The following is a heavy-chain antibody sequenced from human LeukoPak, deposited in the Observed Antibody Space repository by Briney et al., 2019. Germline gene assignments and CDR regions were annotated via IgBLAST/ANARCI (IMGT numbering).Heavy chain of an antibody. CDR1: GYTFTGYY. D-gene: IGHD4-23*01. CDR2: INPNSGGT. J-gene: IGHJ4*02. CDR3: ARVYGGNPGSFDY. Sequence: ASVKVSCKASGYTFTGYYMHWVRQAPGQGLEWMGWINPNSGGTNYAQKFQGRVTMTRDTSTSTVYMELSSLRSEDTAVYYCARVYGGNPGSFDYWGQGTLVTVSS. V-gene: IGHV1-2*02.